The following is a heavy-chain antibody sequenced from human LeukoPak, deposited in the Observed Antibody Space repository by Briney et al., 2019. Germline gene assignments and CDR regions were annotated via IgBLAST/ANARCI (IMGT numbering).Heavy chain of an antibody. D-gene: IGHD6-13*01. CDR1: GYTFTSYG. CDR3: ARDKAAARYSDAFDI. V-gene: IGHV1-18*01. CDR2: ISAYNGNT. Sequence: GASVKVSCKASGYTFTSYGISWVRQAPGQGLEWMGWISAYNGNTNYAQKLQGRVTMTTDTSTSTAYMELRSLRSDDTAVYYCARDKAAARYSDAFDIWGQGTMVTVSS. J-gene: IGHJ3*02.